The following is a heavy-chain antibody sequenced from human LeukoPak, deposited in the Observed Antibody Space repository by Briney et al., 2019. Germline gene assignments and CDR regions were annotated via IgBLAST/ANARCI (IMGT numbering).Heavy chain of an antibody. V-gene: IGHV4-34*01. CDR1: GGSFSGYY. CDR2: INHSGGT. CDR3: ARGVYGDKPYIDY. Sequence: SETLSLTCAVYGGSFSGYYWSWIRQPPGKGLEWIGEINHSGGTNYNPSLKSRVTISVDTSKNQFSLKLSSVTAADTAVYYCARGVYGDKPYIDYWGQGTLVTVSS. J-gene: IGHJ4*02. D-gene: IGHD4-17*01.